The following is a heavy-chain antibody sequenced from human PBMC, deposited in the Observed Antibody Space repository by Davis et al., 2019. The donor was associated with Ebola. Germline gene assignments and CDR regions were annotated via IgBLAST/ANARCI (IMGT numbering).Heavy chain of an antibody. CDR3: AKDFGGHSDF. CDR1: GFTLSSYR. D-gene: IGHD3-10*01. V-gene: IGHV3-74*01. Sequence: PGGSLRLSCAASGFTLSSYRMHWVRQAPGKGLVWVSRMNEDGTITSYADSVRGRFTIFRDNAKNTLYLQMNNLGPEDTAIYYCAKDFGGHSDFWGQGTLVTVSS. J-gene: IGHJ4*02. CDR2: MNEDGTIT.